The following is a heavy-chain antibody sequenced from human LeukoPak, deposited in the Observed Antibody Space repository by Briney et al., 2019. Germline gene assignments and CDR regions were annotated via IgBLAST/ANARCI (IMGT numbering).Heavy chain of an antibody. CDR3: AKNRGSCSSGRYIAY. V-gene: IGHV3-23*01. CDR1: GFTFSNYG. CDR2: ISGSGDST. J-gene: IGHJ4*02. Sequence: GGSLRLSCAASGFTFSNYGMSWVRQAPGKGLEWVSYISGSGDSTYYPDSVKGRFTISRDNSQNTLYLQMSSLRAEDTAVYYCAKNRGSCSSGRYIAYCGQGTAATVSS. D-gene: IGHD6-19*01.